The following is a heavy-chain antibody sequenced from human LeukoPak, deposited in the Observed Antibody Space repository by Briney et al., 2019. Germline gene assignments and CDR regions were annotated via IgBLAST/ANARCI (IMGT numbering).Heavy chain of an antibody. CDR2: IHYSGSA. CDR3: ARGVAYCYTSICPPFDC. J-gene: IGHJ4*02. Sequence: SETLSLTCTVSGGSISSRSHYWGWIRQPPGKGLEWIGSIHYSGSAYYNPSLESRVTMSVDTSKNQFSLKLSSVTAADTAVYFCARGVAYCYTSICPPFDCWGQGTLVTVSS. D-gene: IGHD2-21*01. CDR1: GGSISSRSHY. V-gene: IGHV4-39*07.